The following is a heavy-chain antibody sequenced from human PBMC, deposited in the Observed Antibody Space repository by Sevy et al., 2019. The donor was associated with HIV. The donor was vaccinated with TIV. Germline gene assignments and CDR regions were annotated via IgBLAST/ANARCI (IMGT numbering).Heavy chain of an antibody. D-gene: IGHD2-2*01. CDR1: GLSFTSAW. CDR3: TTTLSTAHYMVV. J-gene: IGHJ6*02. V-gene: IGHV3-15*01. CDR2: IKSKTDGERT. Sequence: GGSLRLSCAASGLSFTSAWMSWVRQAPGKGLEWVGRIKSKTDGERTDYPAPVRGRFTISRDDSNNTLYLQMNSLETEDTAAYYCTTTLSTAHYMVVWGQGTTVTVSS.